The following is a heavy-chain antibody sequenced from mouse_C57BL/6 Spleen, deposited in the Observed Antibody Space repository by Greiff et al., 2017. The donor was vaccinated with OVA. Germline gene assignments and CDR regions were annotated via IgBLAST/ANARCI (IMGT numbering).Heavy chain of an antibody. CDR2: IYPGSGST. J-gene: IGHJ4*01. D-gene: IGHD2-2*01. CDR3: ARSDGYYDAMDY. V-gene: IGHV1-55*01. Sequence: QVQLQQPGAELVKPGASVKMSCKASGYTFTSYWITWVKQRPGQGLEWIGAIYPGSGSTNYNEKFKSKATLTVDTSSSTAYMPLSSLTSEDSAVYYCARSDGYYDAMDYWGQGTSVTVSS. CDR1: GYTFTSYW.